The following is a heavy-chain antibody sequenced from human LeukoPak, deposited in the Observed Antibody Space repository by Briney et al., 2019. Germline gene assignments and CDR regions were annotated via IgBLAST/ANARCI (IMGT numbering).Heavy chain of an antibody. Sequence: GASVKVSCKASGYTFTGYYMHWVRQAPGQGLEWMGRINPNSGGTNYAQKFQGRVTMTRDTSISTAYMELSRLRSDDTAVYYCAREGPIVVVTKEPIDYWGQGTLVTVSS. CDR1: GYTFTGYY. J-gene: IGHJ4*02. D-gene: IGHD2-21*02. CDR2: INPNSGGT. CDR3: AREGPIVVVTKEPIDY. V-gene: IGHV1-2*06.